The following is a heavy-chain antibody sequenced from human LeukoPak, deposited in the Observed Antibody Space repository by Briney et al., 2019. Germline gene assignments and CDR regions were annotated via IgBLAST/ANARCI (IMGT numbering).Heavy chain of an antibody. D-gene: IGHD6-19*01. V-gene: IGHV3-11*01. CDR3: ASDSYSSGWYFDY. CDR1: GFTFSDYY. J-gene: IGHJ4*02. Sequence: GGSLRLSCAASGFTFSDYYMSWIRQAPGKGLEWVSYISSSGSTIYYADSVKGRFTISRDNAKNSLYLQMNSLRAEDTVVYYCASDSYSSGWYFDYWGQGTLVTVSS. CDR2: ISSSGSTI.